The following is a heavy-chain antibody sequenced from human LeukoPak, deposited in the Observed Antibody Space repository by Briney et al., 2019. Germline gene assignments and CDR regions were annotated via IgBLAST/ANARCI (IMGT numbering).Heavy chain of an antibody. CDR3: ARGRPHGNDY. Sequence: GGSLRLSCAASGFTFSSYSMNWVRQAPGKGLEWVSYISTSSSTIYYADSVKGRFTISRDNAKNSLYLQMNSLRAEDTAVYYCARGRPHGNDYWGQGTLVTVSS. J-gene: IGHJ4*02. D-gene: IGHD4-23*01. V-gene: IGHV3-48*01. CDR2: ISTSSSTI. CDR1: GFTFSSYS.